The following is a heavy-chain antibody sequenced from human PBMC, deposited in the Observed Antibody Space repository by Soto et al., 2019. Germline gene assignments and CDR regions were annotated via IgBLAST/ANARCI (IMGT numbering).Heavy chain of an antibody. J-gene: IGHJ4*02. CDR2: IWYDGSNK. D-gene: IGHD5-18*01. CDR1: GFTFSSYG. CDR3: VREKIKGGIQLWFTDY. Sequence: QVQLVESGGGVVQPGRSLRLSCAASGFTFSSYGMHWVRQAPGKGLEWVAVIWYDGSNKYYADSVKGRFTISRDNSKNTLYLQMNSLRAEDTAVYYCVREKIKGGIQLWFTDYWGQGTLVTVSS. V-gene: IGHV3-33*01.